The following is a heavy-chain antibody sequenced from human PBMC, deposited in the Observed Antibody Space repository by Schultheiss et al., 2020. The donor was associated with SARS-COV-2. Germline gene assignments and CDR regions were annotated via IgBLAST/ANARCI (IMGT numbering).Heavy chain of an antibody. Sequence: GGSLRLSCAASGFTFSSYAMHWVRQAPGKGLEWVSVIYSGGSTYYADSVKGRFTISRDNSKNTLYLQMNNLRVEDTAMYYCARARAEQHLPFSWGPIPHPTTWFDPWGQGTLVTVSS. D-gene: IGHD6-13*01. CDR3: ARARAEQHLPFSWGPIPHPTTWFDP. J-gene: IGHJ5*02. V-gene: IGHV3-NL1*01. CDR1: GFTFSSYA. CDR2: IYSGGST.